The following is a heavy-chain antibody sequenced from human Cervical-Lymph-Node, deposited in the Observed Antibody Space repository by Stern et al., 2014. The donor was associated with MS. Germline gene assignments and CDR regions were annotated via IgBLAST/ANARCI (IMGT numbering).Heavy chain of an antibody. CDR2: RTPNYGNA. CDR3: ASASEVTTTVH. J-gene: IGHJ4*02. Sequence: QVQLVQSGAEVKKPGASVKVSCMTSGYTFTDYDINWVRQPPGPGLERLGRRTPNYGNADYAKSFHGRLTMNRDISTNTAYMELNSLRSDDTAVYYCASASEVTTTVHWGQGTLVIVSS. D-gene: IGHD4-17*01. V-gene: IGHV1-8*01. CDR1: GYTFTDYD.